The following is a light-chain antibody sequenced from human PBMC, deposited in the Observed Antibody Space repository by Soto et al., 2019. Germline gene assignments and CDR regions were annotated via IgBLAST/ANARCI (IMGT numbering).Light chain of an antibody. Sequence: QSALTQPASVSGSPGQSITISCTGTSSDVGGYNYVSWYQQHPGKAPKLMIYDVSNRPSGVSNRFSGSKSGNTASLTISGLQAEDEADYYCSSYTSSNTPLVFGTGTKLTVL. CDR2: DVS. V-gene: IGLV2-14*03. CDR3: SSYTSSNTPLV. CDR1: SSDVGGYNY. J-gene: IGLJ1*01.